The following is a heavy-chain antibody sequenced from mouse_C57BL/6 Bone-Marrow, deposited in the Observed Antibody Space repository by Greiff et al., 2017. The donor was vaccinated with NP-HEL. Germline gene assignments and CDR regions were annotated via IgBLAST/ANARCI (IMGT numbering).Heavy chain of an antibody. V-gene: IGHV2-5*01. CDR1: GFSLTSYG. J-gene: IGHJ2*01. D-gene: IGHD2-5*01. CDR2: IWRGGST. CDR3: AKYSNYYFYVDY. Sequence: VQLQQSGPGLVQPSQSLSITCTVSGFSLTSYGVHWVRQSPGKGLEWLGVIWRGGSTDYNAAFMSRLSITKDNSNSQVFFKMNSLQADDTAIYYWAKYSNYYFYVDYWGQGTTLTVSS.